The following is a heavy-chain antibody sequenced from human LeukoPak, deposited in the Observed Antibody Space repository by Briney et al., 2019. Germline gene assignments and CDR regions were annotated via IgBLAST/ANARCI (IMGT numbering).Heavy chain of an antibody. D-gene: IGHD6-19*01. CDR3: ARDRQATAGTSVAAFDI. Sequence: GRSLRLSCAASGFTFSTYAMHWVRQAPGKGLEWVAGIWYDGSNQYYADSVKGRFSISRDNSKNTVYLQMNGLRAEDTALYYCARDRQATAGTSVAAFDIWGQGTMVTVSS. CDR2: IWYDGSNQ. CDR1: GFTFSTYA. J-gene: IGHJ3*02. V-gene: IGHV3-33*01.